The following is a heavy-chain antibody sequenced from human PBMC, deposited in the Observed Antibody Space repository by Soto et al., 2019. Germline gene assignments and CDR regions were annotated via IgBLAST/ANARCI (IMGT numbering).Heavy chain of an antibody. J-gene: IGHJ6*02. CDR2: IVVGSGNT. Sequence: SVKVSCKASGFTFTSSAVQWVRQARGQRLEWIGWIVVGSGNTNYAQKFQERVTITRDMSTSTAYMELSSLRSEDTAVYYCAADYYGSGSYYKKEYYYGMDVWGQGTTVTVSS. V-gene: IGHV1-58*01. CDR3: AADYYGSGSYYKKEYYYGMDV. D-gene: IGHD3-10*01. CDR1: GFTFTSSA.